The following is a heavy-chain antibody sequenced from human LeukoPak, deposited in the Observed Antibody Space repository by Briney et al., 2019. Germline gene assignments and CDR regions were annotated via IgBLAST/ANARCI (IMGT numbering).Heavy chain of an antibody. J-gene: IGHJ4*02. CDR1: GGSISSSSYY. Sequence: PSETLSLTCTASGGSISSSSYYWGWIRQPPGKGLEWIGSIYYSGSTYYNPSLKSRVTISVDTSKNQFSLKLSSVTAADTAVYYCARHFMARGGSYRYSAPFDYWGQGTLVTVSS. CDR2: IYYSGST. D-gene: IGHD3-16*02. CDR3: ARHFMARGGSYRYSAPFDY. V-gene: IGHV4-39*01.